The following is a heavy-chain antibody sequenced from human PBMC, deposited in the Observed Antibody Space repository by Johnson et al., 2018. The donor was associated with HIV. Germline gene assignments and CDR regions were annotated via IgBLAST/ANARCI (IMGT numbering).Heavy chain of an antibody. CDR3: ARDPGALSSSI. CDR2: ISSSGSTI. J-gene: IGHJ3*02. D-gene: IGHD6-6*01. CDR1: GFTFSDYY. V-gene: IGHV3-11*04. Sequence: QVQLVESGGGLVKPGGSLRLSCAASGFTFSDYYMSWIRQAPGKGLEWVTYISSSGSTIYYADSVKGRFTISRDYAKKSVYMQMNSLRVEDTAVYYCARDPGALSSSIWDQGTMVTVSS.